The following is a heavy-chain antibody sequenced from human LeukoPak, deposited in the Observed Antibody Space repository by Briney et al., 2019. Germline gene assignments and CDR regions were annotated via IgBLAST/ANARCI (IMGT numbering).Heavy chain of an antibody. CDR1: GFTITGHT. J-gene: IGHJ5*02. CDR2: IGGRDDRT. V-gene: IGHV3-23*01. D-gene: IGHD5-18*01. CDR3: AREYSYGYDDWFDP. Sequence: GGSLRLSCAASGFTITGHTMTWVRQAPGKGLEWVSIIGGRDDRTYYADSVKGRFNISRDNSKNTLYLQMNSLRAGDTAIYYCAREYSYGYDDWFDPWGQGTLVTVSS.